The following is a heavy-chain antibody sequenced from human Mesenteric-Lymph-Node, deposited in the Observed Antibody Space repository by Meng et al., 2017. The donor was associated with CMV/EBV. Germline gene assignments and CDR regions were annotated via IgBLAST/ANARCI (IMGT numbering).Heavy chain of an antibody. CDR3: ARLRGGGCSGTTCSNAFDI. Sequence: GESLKISCAASGFTFSCYALHWVRQTPGKGLEWVAVISYDGSNKYYADAVKGRFTISRDNDKNSLYLQMNSLRVEDTAVYYCARLRGGGCSGTTCSNAFDIWGQGTMVTVSS. V-gene: IGHV3-30-3*01. D-gene: IGHD2-2*01. CDR1: GFTFSCYA. J-gene: IGHJ3*02. CDR2: ISYDGSNK.